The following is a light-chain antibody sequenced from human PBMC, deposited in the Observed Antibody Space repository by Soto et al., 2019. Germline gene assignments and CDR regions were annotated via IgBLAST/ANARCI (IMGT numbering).Light chain of an antibody. CDR3: QQRSNWQIT. V-gene: IGKV3-11*01. CDR2: DAS. J-gene: IGKJ5*01. Sequence: EIGLTQSPATLSLSPGERATLSCRASQSVSSYLAWYQQKPGQAPRLLIYDASNRATGIPARFSGSGSGTDVTLTISSLEPEDFAVYYCQQRSNWQITFGQGTRLEIK. CDR1: QSVSSY.